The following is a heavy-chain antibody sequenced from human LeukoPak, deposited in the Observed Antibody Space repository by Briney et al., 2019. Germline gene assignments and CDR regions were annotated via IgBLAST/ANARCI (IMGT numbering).Heavy chain of an antibody. CDR2: ISLCGLT. J-gene: IGHJ4*02. CDR3: SRENGAFSPFGY. D-gene: IGHD2-8*01. CDR1: GGSISNTNW. Sequence: SGTLSLTCGVSGGSISNTNWRSGARQPTGQGLEWMGEISLCGLTNYNPSLTSRVTVSLDKSKNHLSLNLTSVTAADTAVYYCSRENGAFSPFGYWGQGTLVTVPS. V-gene: IGHV4-4*02.